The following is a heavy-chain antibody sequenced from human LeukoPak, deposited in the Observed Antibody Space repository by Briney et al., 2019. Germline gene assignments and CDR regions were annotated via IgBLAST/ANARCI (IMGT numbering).Heavy chain of an antibody. J-gene: IGHJ4*02. D-gene: IGHD3-10*01. Sequence: ASVKVSCKASGYTFTGYYMHWVRQAPGQGLEWMGWINPSSGGTNYAQKFQGRVTMTRDTSISTAYMELSRLRSDDTAVYYCARSDGPYYYGSGSYKPNDYWGQGTLVTVSS. CDR1: GYTFTGYY. V-gene: IGHV1-2*02. CDR3: ARSDGPYYYGSGSYKPNDY. CDR2: INPSSGGT.